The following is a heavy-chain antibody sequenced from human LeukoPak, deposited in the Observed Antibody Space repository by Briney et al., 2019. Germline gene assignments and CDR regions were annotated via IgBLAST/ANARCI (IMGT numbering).Heavy chain of an antibody. Sequence: GSLRLSCAASGFTFSSYWMSWVRQAPGKGLEWVANIKQDGSDYYYVDSVKGRFTISRDNAKNSLHLQMNSLRAEDTAVYYCAREQTPVIHYYFDSWGQGTLVTVSS. D-gene: IGHD3-16*02. CDR2: IKQDGSDY. V-gene: IGHV3-7*01. J-gene: IGHJ4*02. CDR1: GFTFSSYW. CDR3: AREQTPVIHYYFDS.